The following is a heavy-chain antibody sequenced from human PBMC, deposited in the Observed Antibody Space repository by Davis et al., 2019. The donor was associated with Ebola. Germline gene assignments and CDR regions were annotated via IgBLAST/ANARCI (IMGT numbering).Heavy chain of an antibody. Sequence: GESLKISCAASGFTFSSYWMSWVRQAPGKGLEWVSSISSSSSYIYYADSVKGRFTISRDNSKSTLYLQMNSLRAEDTAVYYCANDPRRGFIDSWGQGTLVTVSS. V-gene: IGHV3-21*01. D-gene: IGHD3-10*01. CDR2: ISSSSSYI. J-gene: IGHJ4*02. CDR1: GFTFSSYW. CDR3: ANDPRRGFIDS.